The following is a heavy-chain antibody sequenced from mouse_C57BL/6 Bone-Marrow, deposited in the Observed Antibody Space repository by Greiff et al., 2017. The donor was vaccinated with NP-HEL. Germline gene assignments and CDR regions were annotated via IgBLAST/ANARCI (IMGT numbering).Heavy chain of an antibody. D-gene: IGHD1-1*01. V-gene: IGHV5-17*01. J-gene: IGHJ2*01. CDR3: ARRGSSYAGKNYSDY. CDR2: ISSGSSTI. CDR1: GFTFSDYG. Sequence: DVMLVESGGGLVKPGGSLKLSCAASGFTFSDYGMHWVRQAPEQGLEWVAYISSGSSTIYYADTVKGRFTISRATANNTLFLQMTSLTSEDTAMYYCARRGSSYAGKNYSDYWGQGTTLTVSS.